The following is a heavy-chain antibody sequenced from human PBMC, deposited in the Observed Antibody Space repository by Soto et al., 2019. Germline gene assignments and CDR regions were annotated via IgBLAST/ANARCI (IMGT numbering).Heavy chain of an antibody. CDR3: TRDDVPCRGGRCYGVPLDA. CDR1: GFTGSSKY. Sequence: EVQLVESGGGLVQPGGSLRLSCAASGFTGSSKYMSWVRQAPGKGLEWVSLIQSGGSTYYAGSVKCRFIISRDNSENPLSLQMNSLRVEATAVYYWTRDDVPCRGGRCYGVPLDAWRKRTTVT. V-gene: IGHV3-66*01. J-gene: IGHJ6*03. CDR2: IQSGGST. D-gene: IGHD2-15*01.